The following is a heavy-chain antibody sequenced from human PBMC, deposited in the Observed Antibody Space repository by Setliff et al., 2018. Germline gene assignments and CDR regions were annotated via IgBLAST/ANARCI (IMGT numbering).Heavy chain of an antibody. CDR3: AKDRNEWELPNYYFDY. J-gene: IGHJ4*02. D-gene: IGHD1-26*01. Sequence: GGSLRLSCAASGFTFSSYGMHWVRQAPGKGLEWVAVISYDGSNKYYADSVKGRFTISRDNSKNTLYLQMNSLRAEDTAVYYCAKDRNEWELPNYYFDYWGQGTLVTVSS. V-gene: IGHV3-30*18. CDR2: ISYDGSNK. CDR1: GFTFSSYG.